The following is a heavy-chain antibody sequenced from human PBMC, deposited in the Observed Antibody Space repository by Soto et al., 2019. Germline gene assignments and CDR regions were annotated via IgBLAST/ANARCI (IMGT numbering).Heavy chain of an antibody. CDR2: INPSGGST. Sequence: ASVKVSGKASGYTFTSYYMHWVRQAPGQGLELMGIINPSGGSTSYAQKFQGRVTMTRDTSTSTVYMELSSLRSEDTAVYYCARERRNYDSSGYPNAFDIWGQGTMATVS. CDR1: GYTFTSYY. D-gene: IGHD3-22*01. J-gene: IGHJ3*02. CDR3: ARERRNYDSSGYPNAFDI. V-gene: IGHV1-46*01.